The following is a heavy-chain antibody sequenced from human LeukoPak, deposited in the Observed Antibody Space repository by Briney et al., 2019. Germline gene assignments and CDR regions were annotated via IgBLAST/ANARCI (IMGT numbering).Heavy chain of an antibody. V-gene: IGHV4-34*01. D-gene: IGHD3-10*01. CDR3: AVSGSPTLRYFDY. Sequence: PSETLSLTCAVYGTSFSDYFWSWIRQPPGKGLEWIGETNHSGSTNYNPSLKSRVNISVDTSNNQFSLKLSSVTAADTAVYYCAVSGSPTLRYFDYWGQGTLVTVSS. CDR1: GTSFSDYF. J-gene: IGHJ4*02. CDR2: TNHSGST.